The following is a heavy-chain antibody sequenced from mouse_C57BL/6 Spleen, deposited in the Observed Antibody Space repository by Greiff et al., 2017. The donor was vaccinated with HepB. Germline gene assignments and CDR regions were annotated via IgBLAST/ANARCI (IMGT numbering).Heavy chain of an antibody. J-gene: IGHJ3*01. CDR1: GYTFTSYW. Sequence: VQLQQPGAELVKPGASVKLSCKASGYTFTSYWMQWVKQRPGQGLEWIGEIDPSDSYTNYNQKFKGKATLTVDTSSSTAYMQLSSLTSEDSAVYYCARRGDGYPFAYWGQGTLVTVSA. D-gene: IGHD2-3*01. CDR2: IDPSDSYT. V-gene: IGHV1-50*01. CDR3: ARRGDGYPFAY.